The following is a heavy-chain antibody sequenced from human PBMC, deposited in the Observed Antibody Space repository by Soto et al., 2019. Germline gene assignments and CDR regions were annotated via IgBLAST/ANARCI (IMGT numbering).Heavy chain of an antibody. CDR1: GYSFTSYW. V-gene: IGHV5-51*01. D-gene: IGHD2-21*02. CDR3: ARQGGDYLTYYYYGMDV. CDR2: IYPGDSDT. J-gene: IGHJ6*02. Sequence: GESLKIACKGSGYSFTSYWIGWVRQMPGKGLEWMGIIYPGDSDTRYSPSFQGQVTISADKSISTAYLQWSSLKASDTAMYYCARQGGDYLTYYYYGMDVWGQGTTVTVSS.